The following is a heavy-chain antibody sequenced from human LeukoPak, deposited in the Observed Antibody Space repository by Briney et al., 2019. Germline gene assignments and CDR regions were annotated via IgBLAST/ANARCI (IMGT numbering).Heavy chain of an antibody. Sequence: GGSLRLSCAASGFTFSSYGMHWVRQAPGKGLEWVAFIRYDGSNKYYADSVKGRFTISRDNSKNTLYLQMNSLGAEDTAVYYCAKVLGDYYDSSGYYDNYMDVWGKGTTVTVSS. CDR1: GFTFSSYG. CDR2: IRYDGSNK. V-gene: IGHV3-30*02. J-gene: IGHJ6*03. CDR3: AKVLGDYYDSSGYYDNYMDV. D-gene: IGHD3-22*01.